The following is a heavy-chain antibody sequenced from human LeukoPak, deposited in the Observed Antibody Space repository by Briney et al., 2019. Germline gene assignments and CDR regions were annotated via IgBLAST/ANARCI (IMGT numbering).Heavy chain of an antibody. D-gene: IGHD2-8*02. Sequence: SETLSLTCTVSGGSIRNYYWNWIRQPPGKGLEWVGHISYSGGTKYNPSLQSRVTISIDTSKNQFSLNLSSVTAADTAVYYCARRVIMSATGVPDTWLDPWGQGILVTVSS. CDR3: ARRVIMSATGVPDTWLDP. V-gene: IGHV4-59*08. J-gene: IGHJ5*02. CDR2: ISYSGGT. CDR1: GGSIRNYY.